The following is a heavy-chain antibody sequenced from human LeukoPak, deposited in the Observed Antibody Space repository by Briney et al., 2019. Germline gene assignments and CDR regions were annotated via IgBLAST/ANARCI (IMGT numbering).Heavy chain of an antibody. J-gene: IGHJ4*02. Sequence: PSETLSLTCDLSGVSISSYWWSWVRKPAGKGLEWIGRIYTTGRTNYSPSFQSRVTMSIDMSKNHFSLTLRSVTAADTAVYYCARAGYTISAFHSDFWGQGAPVTVSS. D-gene: IGHD5-24*01. CDR3: ARAGYTISAFHSDF. CDR1: GVSISSYW. CDR2: IYTTGRT. V-gene: IGHV4-4*07.